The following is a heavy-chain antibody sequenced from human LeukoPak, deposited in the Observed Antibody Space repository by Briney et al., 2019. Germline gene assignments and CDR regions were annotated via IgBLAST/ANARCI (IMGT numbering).Heavy chain of an antibody. D-gene: IGHD6-19*01. CDR3: AGATKWLAHDL. V-gene: IGHV3-53*01. CDR2: IYDAGST. Sequence: PGGSLRLSCAASGFTVSGTHMSWVRQAAGKGWEWVSTIYDAGSTSYADSVKGRFTISRDNSKNTLFLQMNSLRADDTAVYYCAGATKWLAHDLWGQGTLVTASS. CDR1: GFTVSGTH. J-gene: IGHJ5*02.